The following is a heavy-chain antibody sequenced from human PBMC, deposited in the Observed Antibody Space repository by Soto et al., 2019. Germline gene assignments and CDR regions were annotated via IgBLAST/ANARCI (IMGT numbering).Heavy chain of an antibody. Sequence: EVQLVESGGGVVQPGGSLRLSCAASGFTFSTYDMHWVRQVTGKGLEWVSAIGVGGETYYSGSVKGRFFISRENAKNSLYLQMSSLRAEDTAVYFCAREWGPSTYGWREFDYWGQGTLVTVSA. CDR3: AREWGPSTYGWREFDY. CDR1: GFTFSTYD. J-gene: IGHJ4*02. D-gene: IGHD6-19*01. CDR2: IGVGGET. V-gene: IGHV3-13*01.